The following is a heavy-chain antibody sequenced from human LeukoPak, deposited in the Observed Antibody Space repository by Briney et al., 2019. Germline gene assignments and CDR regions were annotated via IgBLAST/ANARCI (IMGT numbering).Heavy chain of an antibody. CDR2: ISYRGST. D-gene: IGHD2-2*01. CDR3: ATNAGPAALDAIDI. Sequence: SETLSLTCTVSGDSINIHYWSWIRQTPGKGLKWIGYISYRGSTNYNPSLKSRVTISIDTSNNQFSLRLSSVTAADTAVYYCATNAGPAALDAIDIWGQGTIVIVSS. J-gene: IGHJ3*02. CDR1: GDSINIHY. V-gene: IGHV4-59*08.